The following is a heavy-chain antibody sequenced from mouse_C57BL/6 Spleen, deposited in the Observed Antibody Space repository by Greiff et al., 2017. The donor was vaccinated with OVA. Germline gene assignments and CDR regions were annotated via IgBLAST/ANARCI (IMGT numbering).Heavy chain of an antibody. CDR2: INPNNGGT. Sequence: EVQLQQSGPELVKPGASVKISCKASGYTFTDYYMNWVKQSHGQSLEWIGDINPNNGGTSYNQKFKGKATLTVDKSSSTAYMKLRSLTSEDSAVXYCARERDYWGQGTTLTVSS. CDR3: ARERDY. V-gene: IGHV1-26*01. CDR1: GYTFTDYY. J-gene: IGHJ2*01.